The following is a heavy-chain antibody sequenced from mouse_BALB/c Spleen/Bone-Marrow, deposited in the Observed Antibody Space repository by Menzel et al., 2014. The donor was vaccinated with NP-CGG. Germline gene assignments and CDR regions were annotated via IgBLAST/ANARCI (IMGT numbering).Heavy chain of an antibody. J-gene: IGHJ2*01. CDR3: ARGGISVDY. CDR2: IYPGDGDT. CDR1: GYAFSTYR. Sequence: VKLQESGAELVRPGSSVKISCKSSGYAFSTYRINWVKQRPGQGLEWIGQIYPGDGDTDFNGKFKGKATLTADRSSNTAYMEFSSLTSEDSAVYFCARGGISVDYWGQGTTLTVSS. V-gene: IGHV1-80*01.